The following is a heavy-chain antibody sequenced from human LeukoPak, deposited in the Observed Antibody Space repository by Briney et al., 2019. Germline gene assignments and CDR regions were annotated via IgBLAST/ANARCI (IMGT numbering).Heavy chain of an antibody. J-gene: IGHJ4*02. V-gene: IGHV3-30*18. CDR3: AKGDAGIQELDY. CDR1: GFTFSSYG. CDR2: ISYDESNK. Sequence: PGGSLRLSCAASGFTFSSYGMHWVRQAPGKGLEWVAVISYDESNKYYADSVKGRFTISRDNSKNALYLQMNSLRAEDTAVYYCAKGDAGIQELDYWGQGTLVTVSS. D-gene: IGHD5-18*01.